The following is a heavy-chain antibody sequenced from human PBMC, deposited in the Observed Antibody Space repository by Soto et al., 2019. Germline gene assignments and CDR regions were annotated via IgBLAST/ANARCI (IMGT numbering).Heavy chain of an antibody. J-gene: IGHJ6*02. D-gene: IGHD2-21*01. V-gene: IGHV3-53*01. CDR3: ARVVSDSWDHRGYGMDV. CDR2: LYSSGLT. Sequence: QSGGSLRLSCAASGFIVSSHYMTWVRQAPGKGLEWVAVLYSSGLTYYADSVKGRSRISRVNSNNTLFLQLDGVRAEDTAVYYCARVVSDSWDHRGYGMDVWGQGTTVTVSS. CDR1: GFIVSSHY.